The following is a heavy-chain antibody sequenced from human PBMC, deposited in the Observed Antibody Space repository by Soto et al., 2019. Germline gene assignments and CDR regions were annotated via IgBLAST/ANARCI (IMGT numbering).Heavy chain of an antibody. V-gene: IGHV3-66*01. CDR2: IYSGGST. Sequence: EVQLVESGGGLVQPGGSLRLSCAASVFTVSSNYMSWVRQAPGKGLEWGSVIYSGGSTYYADSVKGRFTISRDNSKNTLYLQMNSMRDEDTAVYYCARGNYDFWSGYHNLTYYYYYYYMDVWGKGTTVTVSS. CDR3: ARGNYDFWSGYHNLTYYYYYYYMDV. CDR1: VFTVSSNY. D-gene: IGHD3-3*01. J-gene: IGHJ6*03.